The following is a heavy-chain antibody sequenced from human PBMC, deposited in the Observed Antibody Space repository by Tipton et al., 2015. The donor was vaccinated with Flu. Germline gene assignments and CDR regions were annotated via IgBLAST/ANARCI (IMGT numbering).Heavy chain of an antibody. CDR2: IHRSGNT. V-gene: IGHV4-38-2*02. Sequence: TLSLTCSVSGNSMGSDYYWGWIRQPPGKGLEWIGNIHRSGNTYRNPSLKSRVTMSVDTSKNQFSLKLSSVTAADTAVYYCARWGSSGDVVIWGQGTMVTVSS. J-gene: IGHJ3*02. D-gene: IGHD6-19*01. CDR1: GNSMGSDYY. CDR3: ARWGSSGDVVI.